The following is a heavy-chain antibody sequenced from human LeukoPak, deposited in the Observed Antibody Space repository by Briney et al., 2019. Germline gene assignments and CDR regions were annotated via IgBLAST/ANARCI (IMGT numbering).Heavy chain of an antibody. Sequence: SETLSLTCTVSGGPISSSSYYWGWIRQPPGKGLEWIGTIFYSGSTYYNPSLKSRVTISVDTSKNQFSLKLSSVTAADTAVYYCARLGGSHYPFDYWGQGSLVTVSS. V-gene: IGHV4-39*01. J-gene: IGHJ4*02. CDR2: IFYSGST. CDR3: ARLGGSHYPFDY. CDR1: GGPISSSSYY. D-gene: IGHD1-26*01.